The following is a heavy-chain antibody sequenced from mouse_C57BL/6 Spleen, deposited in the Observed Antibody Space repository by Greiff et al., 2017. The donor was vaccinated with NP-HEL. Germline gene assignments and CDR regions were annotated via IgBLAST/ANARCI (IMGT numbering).Heavy chain of an antibody. Sequence: VKLQQPGAELVMPGASVKLSCKASGYTFTSYWMHWVKQRPGQGLEWIGEIDPSDSYTNYNQKFKGKSTLTVDKSSSTAYMQLSSLTSEDSAVYYCAVLRHAMDYWGQGTSVTVSS. CDR3: AVLRHAMDY. CDR2: IDPSDSYT. D-gene: IGHD2-12*01. V-gene: IGHV1-69*01. J-gene: IGHJ4*01. CDR1: GYTFTSYW.